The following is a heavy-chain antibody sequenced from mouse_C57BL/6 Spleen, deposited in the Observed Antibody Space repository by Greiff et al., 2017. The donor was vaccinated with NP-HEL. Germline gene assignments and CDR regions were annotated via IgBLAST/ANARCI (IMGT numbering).Heavy chain of an antibody. Sequence: EVQLVESGGGLVQPKGSLKLSCAASGFSFNTYAMNWVRQAPGKGLEWVARIRSKSNNYATYYADSVKDRFTISRDDSESMFYLQMNNLNTEDTAMYYGVRQAPTAYYAMDYWGQGTSVTVSS. CDR2: IRSKSNNYAT. CDR3: VRQAPTAYYAMDY. D-gene: IGHD1-2*01. V-gene: IGHV10-1*01. J-gene: IGHJ4*01. CDR1: GFSFNTYA.